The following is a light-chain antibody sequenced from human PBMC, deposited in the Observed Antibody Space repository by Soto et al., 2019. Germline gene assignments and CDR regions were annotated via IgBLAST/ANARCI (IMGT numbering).Light chain of an antibody. V-gene: IGKV3-20*01. J-gene: IGKJ1*01. CDR3: HQYGSSPRT. CDR2: GAS. Sequence: EIGLTQSPGTLSLSPGERATLSCRASQTVSSSNLAWYQQKPGQAPKVLIYGASSRATGIPDRFSGSGSGTDFTLTISRLEPEDFAVYYCHQYGSSPRTFGQGTKVEIK. CDR1: QTVSSSN.